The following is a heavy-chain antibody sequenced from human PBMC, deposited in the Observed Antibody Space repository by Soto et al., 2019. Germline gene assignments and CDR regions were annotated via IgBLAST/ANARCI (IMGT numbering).Heavy chain of an antibody. J-gene: IGHJ4*02. D-gene: IGHD2-2*01. CDR2: IYYSGKT. V-gene: IGHV4-59*01. CDR1: GGSISNYY. CDR3: ARELPYHLAY. Sequence: PSETLSLTCTVSGGSISNYYWTWIRQPPGKELEWIGSIYYSGKTNYNPSLKSRVTISVDTSKNQFSLKLSSVTAADTAVYYCARELPYHLAYWGQGTLVTVSS.